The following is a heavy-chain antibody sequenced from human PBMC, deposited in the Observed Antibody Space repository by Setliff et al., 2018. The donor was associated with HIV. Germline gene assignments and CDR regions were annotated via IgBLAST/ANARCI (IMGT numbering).Heavy chain of an antibody. D-gene: IGHD6-19*01. CDR3: ARQNSGWGVGLYYFDY. J-gene: IGHJ4*02. CDR2: IYHSGST. CDR1: GYSISSGYN. Sequence: SETLSLTCAVSGYSISSGYNWGWIRQPPGKGLEWIGSIYHSGSTYYNPSLKSRVTISVDKSKNQFSLKLSSVTAADTAVYYCARQNSGWGVGLYYFDYWGQGTLVTVSS. V-gene: IGHV4-38-2*01.